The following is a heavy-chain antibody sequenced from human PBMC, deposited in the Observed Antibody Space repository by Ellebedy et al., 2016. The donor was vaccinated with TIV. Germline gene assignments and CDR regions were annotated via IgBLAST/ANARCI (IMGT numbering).Heavy chain of an antibody. D-gene: IGHD3-9*01. CDR3: ASLRKVLRYFDWPIG. J-gene: IGHJ4*02. V-gene: IGHV3-11*01. Sequence: GESLKISXAASGFTFSDYYMSWIRQAPGKGLEWVSYISSSGSTIYYADSVKGRFTISRDNAKNSLYLQMNSLRAEDTAVYYCASLRKVLRYFDWPIGWGQGTLVTVSS. CDR1: GFTFSDYY. CDR2: ISSSGSTI.